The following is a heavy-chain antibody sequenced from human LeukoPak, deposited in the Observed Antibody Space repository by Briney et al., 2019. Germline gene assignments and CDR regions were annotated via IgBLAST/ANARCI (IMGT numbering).Heavy chain of an antibody. Sequence: HPGGSLRLSCAASGFTFSSYNMNWVRQAPGKGLEWVSYITSSSTTIYYADPVKGRFTISRDNAKNSLYLQMNSLRDEDTAVYYCAREPLDFWGQGTLVTVSS. CDR1: GFTFSSYN. J-gene: IGHJ4*02. CDR2: ITSSSTTI. CDR3: AREPLDF. V-gene: IGHV3-48*02.